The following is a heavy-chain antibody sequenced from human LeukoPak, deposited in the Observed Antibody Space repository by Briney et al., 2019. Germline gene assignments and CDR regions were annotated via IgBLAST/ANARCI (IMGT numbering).Heavy chain of an antibody. V-gene: IGHV3-30-3*01. Sequence: GGSLGLSCAASGFTFSSYAMHWVRQAPGKGLEWVAVISYDGGNKYYADSVKGRFTISRDNSKNTLYLQMNSLRAEDTAVYYCAMPDYWGQGTLVTVSS. CDR2: ISYDGGNK. J-gene: IGHJ4*02. CDR1: GFTFSSYA. CDR3: AMPDY.